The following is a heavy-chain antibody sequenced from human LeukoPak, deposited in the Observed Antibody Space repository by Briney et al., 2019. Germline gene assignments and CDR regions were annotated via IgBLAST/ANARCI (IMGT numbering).Heavy chain of an antibody. D-gene: IGHD3-3*01. CDR1: VYSFTSYG. V-gene: IGHV1-18*01. CDR2: ISAYNGNT. Sequence: ASVRVSCKASVYSFTSYGISWVRQAPGQGLEWLGWISAYNGNTNFAQKIQGRVTITTDTSTSTAYMELRSLRSDDTAVYYCARALSDDFWSFYQDYWGQGTLVTVSS. CDR3: ARALSDDFWSFYQDY. J-gene: IGHJ4*02.